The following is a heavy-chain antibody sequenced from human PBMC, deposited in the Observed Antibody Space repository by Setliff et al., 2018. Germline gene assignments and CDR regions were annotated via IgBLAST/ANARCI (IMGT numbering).Heavy chain of an antibody. J-gene: IGHJ5*02. CDR1: GYAVTGYH. CDR2: INPNTGGT. CDR3: ARVAIVGPPS. Sequence: PSVKVSCKASGYAVTGYHIHWVRQAPGQGPEWMGWINPNTGGTNYAQKFQGRVTMTRDTSITTAYMELSRLRSDDTAVYYCARVAIVGPPSWGQGTLVTVSS. V-gene: IGHV1-2*02. D-gene: IGHD2-21*01.